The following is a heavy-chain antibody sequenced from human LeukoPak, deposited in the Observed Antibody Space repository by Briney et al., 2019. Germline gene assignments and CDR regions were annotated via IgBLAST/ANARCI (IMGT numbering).Heavy chain of an antibody. CDR3: ASHAAAGFSVDY. V-gene: IGHV3-30*04. Sequence: PGRSLRLSCAASGFTFSSYAMHWVRQAPGKGLEWVAVISYDGSNKYYADSVKGRFTISRDNSKNTLYLQMNSLRAEDTAVYYCASHAAAGFSVDYWGQGTLVTVSS. CDR1: GFTFSSYA. J-gene: IGHJ4*02. D-gene: IGHD6-13*01. CDR2: ISYDGSNK.